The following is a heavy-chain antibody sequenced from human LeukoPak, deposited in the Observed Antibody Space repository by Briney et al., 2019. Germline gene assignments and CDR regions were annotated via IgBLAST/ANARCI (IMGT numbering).Heavy chain of an antibody. D-gene: IGHD3-22*01. CDR2: INQDGSEK. V-gene: IGHV3-7*01. J-gene: IGHJ3*02. CDR1: GFTFSSYW. CDR3: ARDLTPYYYDSSGYPI. Sequence: GRSLRLSCAASGFTFSSYWMSWVRQAPGKGLEWVANINQDGSEKYYVDSVKGRFTISRDNAKNSLYLQMNSLRAEDTAVYYCARDLTPYYYDSSGYPIWGQGTMVTVSS.